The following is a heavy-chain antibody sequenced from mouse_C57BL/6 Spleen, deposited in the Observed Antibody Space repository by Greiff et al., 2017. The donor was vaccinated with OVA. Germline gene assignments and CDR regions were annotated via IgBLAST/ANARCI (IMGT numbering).Heavy chain of an antibody. CDR2: IYPGDGDT. Sequence: QVQLQQSGAELVKPGASVKISCKASGYAFSSYWMNWVKQRPGKGLEWIGQIYPGDGDTNYNGKFKGKATLTEDKSSSTAYMQLSSLTSEDSAVYFCERSKMDYGSSYFDYWGQGTTLTVSS. D-gene: IGHD1-1*01. V-gene: IGHV1-80*01. CDR1: GYAFSSYW. J-gene: IGHJ2*01. CDR3: ERSKMDYGSSYFDY.